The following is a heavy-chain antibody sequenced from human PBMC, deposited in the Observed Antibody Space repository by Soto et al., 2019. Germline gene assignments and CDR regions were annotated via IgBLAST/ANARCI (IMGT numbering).Heavy chain of an antibody. CDR2: ISSSGSTI. CDR1: GFTFSSYE. J-gene: IGHJ6*01. Sequence: GGSLRLSCAASGFTFSSYEMNWVRQAPGKGLEWVSYISSSGSTIYYADSVKGRFTISRDNAKNSLYLQMNSLRAEDTAVYYCARGALITIFGVAIEATYYYGMDVWGQGNTVTV. D-gene: IGHD3-3*01. CDR3: ARGALITIFGVAIEATYYYGMDV. V-gene: IGHV3-48*03.